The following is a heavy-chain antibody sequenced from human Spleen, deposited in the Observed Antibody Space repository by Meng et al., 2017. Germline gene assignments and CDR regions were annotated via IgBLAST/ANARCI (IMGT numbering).Heavy chain of an antibody. CDR2: ISDTGGTT. CDR3: AKYTSGSSIIDY. J-gene: IGHJ4*02. CDR1: GLSFTDAW. D-gene: IGHD6-19*01. Sequence: GESLKISCVASGLSFTDAWMSWVRQAPGKGLEWVSSISDTGGTTYYAESVKGRFTISRDMSQSTLYLQMNSLTADDTAIYYCAKYTSGSSIIDYWGQGTLVTSPQ. V-gene: IGHV3-23*01.